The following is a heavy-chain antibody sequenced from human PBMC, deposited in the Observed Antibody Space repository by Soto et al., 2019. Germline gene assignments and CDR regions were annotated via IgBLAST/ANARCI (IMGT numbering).Heavy chain of an antibody. CDR1: GFTFSSYS. CDR3: AREGAHCGGDCYPFDY. D-gene: IGHD2-21*02. J-gene: IGHJ4*02. V-gene: IGHV3-21*01. CDR2: ISSSSSYI. Sequence: EVQLVESGGGLVKPGGSLRLSCAASGFTFSSYSMNWVRQAPGKGLEWVSSISSSSSYIYYADSVKGRFTISRDNAKNSLYLKMNSLRAEDTAVYYCAREGAHCGGDCYPFDYWGQGTLVTVSS.